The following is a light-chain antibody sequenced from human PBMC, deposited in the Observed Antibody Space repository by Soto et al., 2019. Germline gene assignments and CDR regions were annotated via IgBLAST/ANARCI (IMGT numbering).Light chain of an antibody. V-gene: IGLV2-11*01. Sequence: ALTQPRSVSGSPGQSVTISCTGTSSDVGGYNYVSWYQQYPGKAPKLMIYDVSKRPSGVPDRFSGSKSGNTASLTISGLQAEDEADYYCYSYAGSYTFYVFGTGTKVTVL. J-gene: IGLJ1*01. CDR2: DVS. CDR3: YSYAGSYTFYV. CDR1: SSDVGGYNY.